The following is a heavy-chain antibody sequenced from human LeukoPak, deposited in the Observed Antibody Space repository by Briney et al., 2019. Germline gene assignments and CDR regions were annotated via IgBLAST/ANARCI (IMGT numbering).Heavy chain of an antibody. CDR2: VYYSGST. J-gene: IGHJ4*02. Sequence: SETLSLTCTVSGGSISSSSYYRGWIRQPPGKGLEWIGSVYYSGSTYYNPSLKSRVTISVDTSKNQFSLKLSSVTAADTAVYYCASVPRGGWYYFDYWGQGTLVTVSS. V-gene: IGHV4-39*01. D-gene: IGHD6-19*01. CDR3: ASVPRGGWYYFDY. CDR1: GGSISSSSYY.